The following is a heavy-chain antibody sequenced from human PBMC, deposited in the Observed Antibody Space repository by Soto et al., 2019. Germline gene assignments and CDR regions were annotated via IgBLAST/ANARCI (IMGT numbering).Heavy chain of an antibody. J-gene: IGHJ6*02. CDR3: AREEDTAMVRSYYYYGMDV. Sequence: GGSLRLSCAASGFTFSSYEMNWVRQAPGKGLEWVSYISSSGSTIYYADSVKGRLTISRDNAKNSLYLQMNSLRAEDTAVYYCAREEDTAMVRSYYYYGMDVWGQGTTVTVSS. CDR1: GFTFSSYE. V-gene: IGHV3-48*03. D-gene: IGHD5-18*01. CDR2: ISSSGSTI.